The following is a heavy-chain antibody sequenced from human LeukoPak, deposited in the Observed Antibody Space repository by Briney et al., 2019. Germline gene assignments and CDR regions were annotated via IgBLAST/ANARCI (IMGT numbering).Heavy chain of an antibody. CDR1: GFTFDDYA. CDR3: AKAAYSSGGEVDY. J-gene: IGHJ4*02. CDR2: ISWNSGSI. V-gene: IGHV3-9*01. Sequence: GGSLKLSCAASGFTFDDYAMHWVRQAPGKGLEWVSGISWNSGSIGYADSVKGRFTISRDNAKNSLYLQMNSLRAEDTALYYCAKAAYSSGGEVDYWGQGTLVTVSS. D-gene: IGHD6-19*01.